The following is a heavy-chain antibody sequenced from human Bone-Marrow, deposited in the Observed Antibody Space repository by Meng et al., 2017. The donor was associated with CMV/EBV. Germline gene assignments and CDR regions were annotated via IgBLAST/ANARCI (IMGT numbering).Heavy chain of an antibody. CDR2: ISSSSSYI. CDR1: GFSFSSYS. CDR3: ARAYDFWSIDYYYGMDV. J-gene: IGHJ6*02. Sequence: GGSLRLSCAASGFSFSSYSMNWVRQAPGKGLEWVSSISSSSSYIYYADSVKGRFTISRDNAKNSLYLQMNSLRAEDTAVYYCARAYDFWSIDYYYGMDVWGQGTTVTVSS. D-gene: IGHD3-3*01. V-gene: IGHV3-21*01.